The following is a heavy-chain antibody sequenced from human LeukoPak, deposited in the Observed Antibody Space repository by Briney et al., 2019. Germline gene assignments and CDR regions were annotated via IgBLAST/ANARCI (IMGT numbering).Heavy chain of an antibody. D-gene: IGHD5-18*01. CDR1: GVSISTYY. J-gene: IGHJ4*02. Sequence: SETLSLTCTVSGVSISTYYWSWIRQPPGKGLEWIGCIFYSGGTNYSPSLKSRVTISVDTSTNRFSLKLSSVTAADTAAYYCARMDTAMDFFDYWGQGTLVTVSS. CDR3: ARMDTAMDFFDY. CDR2: IFYSGGT. V-gene: IGHV4-59*01.